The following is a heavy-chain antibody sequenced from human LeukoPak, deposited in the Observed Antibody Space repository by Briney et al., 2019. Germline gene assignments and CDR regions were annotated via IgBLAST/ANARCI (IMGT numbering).Heavy chain of an antibody. D-gene: IGHD6-19*01. J-gene: IGHJ5*02. Sequence: ASVTVSCNASAYTFNKYGISWQRQAPGQGLEWVGWISRYNGDTNYAQKLQGRVTLSTDTPTTTVYMELRSLRSDDMAVYYCARDPSNTSGWKTWFDTWGQGTPVTVSS. CDR1: AYTFNKYG. CDR2: ISRYNGDT. V-gene: IGHV1-18*03. CDR3: ARDPSNTSGWKTWFDT.